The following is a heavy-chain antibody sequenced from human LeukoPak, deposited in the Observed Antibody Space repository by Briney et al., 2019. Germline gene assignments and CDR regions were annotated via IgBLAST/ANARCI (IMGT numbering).Heavy chain of an antibody. J-gene: IGHJ4*02. V-gene: IGHV3-23*01. CDR1: GFTFSRYG. CDR3: ARARAVFDY. CDR2: ISGGGGTT. Sequence: PGGSLRLSCAASGFTFSRYGMSWVRQAPGKGLEWVSGISGGGGTTYYADSVKGQFTISTDNSKNTLYLQMNSLRAEDTAVYYCARARAVFDYWGQGTLVTVSS.